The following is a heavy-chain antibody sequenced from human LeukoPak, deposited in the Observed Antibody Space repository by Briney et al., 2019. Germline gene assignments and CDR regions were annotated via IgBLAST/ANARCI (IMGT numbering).Heavy chain of an antibody. CDR2: ISYDGTNK. J-gene: IGHJ4*02. CDR3: AKDRARYGGGWPGLDY. Sequence: PGGSLRLSCAASGFTFSSYAIHWVRQAPGKGLEWVAVISYDGTNKYYADSVKGRFTISRDSSKNTLYLQMNSLRAEDTAVYFCAKDRARYGGGWPGLDYWGQGTLVTVPS. D-gene: IGHD6-19*01. CDR1: GFTFSSYA. V-gene: IGHV3-30*04.